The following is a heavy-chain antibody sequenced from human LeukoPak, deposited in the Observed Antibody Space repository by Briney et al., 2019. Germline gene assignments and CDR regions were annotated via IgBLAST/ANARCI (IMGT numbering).Heavy chain of an antibody. V-gene: IGHV3-21*01. Sequence: PGGSLRLSCAASGFTFSSYSMNWVRQAPGKGLEWVSSISSSSSYIYYADSVKGRFTISRDNAKNSLYLQMNSLRAEDTAVYYCARDIPGVYVMDVWGQGTTVTVSS. J-gene: IGHJ6*02. CDR2: ISSSSSYI. CDR1: GFTFSSYS. CDR3: ARDIPGVYVMDV.